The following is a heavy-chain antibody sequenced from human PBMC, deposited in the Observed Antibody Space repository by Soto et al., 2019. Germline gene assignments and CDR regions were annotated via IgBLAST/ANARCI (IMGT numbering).Heavy chain of an antibody. CDR3: ARAMYYDFWSSYYYMDV. CDR2: INPNSGGT. Sequence: ASVKVSCKASGYTFTGYYMHWVRQAPGQGLEWMGWINPNSGGTNYAQKFQGWVTMTRDTSISTAYMELSRLRSDDTAVCYCARAMYYDFWSSYYYMDVWGKGTTVTVSS. J-gene: IGHJ6*03. CDR1: GYTFTGYY. D-gene: IGHD3-3*01. V-gene: IGHV1-2*04.